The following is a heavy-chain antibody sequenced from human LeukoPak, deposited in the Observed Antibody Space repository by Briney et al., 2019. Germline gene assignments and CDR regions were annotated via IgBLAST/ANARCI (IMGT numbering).Heavy chain of an antibody. CDR2: IYYSGST. CDR1: GGSISSYY. J-gene: IGHJ4*02. D-gene: IGHD5-18*01. V-gene: IGHV4-59*01. CDR3: ARRTDSYGCYAY. Sequence: PSEILSLTCTVSGGSISSYYWSWIRQPPGKGLEWIGYIYYSGSTNYNPSLKSRVTISVDTSKNQSSLKLSAVTAADTAVYYCARRTDSYGCYAYWGQGALVTVSS.